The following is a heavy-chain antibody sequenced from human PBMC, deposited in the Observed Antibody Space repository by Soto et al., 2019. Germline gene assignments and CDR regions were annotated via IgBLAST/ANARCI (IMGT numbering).Heavy chain of an antibody. V-gene: IGHV3-11*06. J-gene: IGHJ3*02. Sequence: PGGSLRLSCAASGFTFSDYYMSWIRPAPGKGLEWVSYISSSSRYTNYADSVKGRFTISRDNAKNSLYLQMNSLRAEDTAVYDCARDKGMRSEPDRDAFDIWGQGTMVTVSS. CDR2: ISSSSRYT. CDR1: GFTFSDYY. CDR3: ARDKGMRSEPDRDAFDI. D-gene: IGHD2-8*01.